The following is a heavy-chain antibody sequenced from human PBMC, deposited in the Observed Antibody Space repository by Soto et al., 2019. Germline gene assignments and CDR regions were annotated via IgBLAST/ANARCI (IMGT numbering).Heavy chain of an antibody. CDR2: INHSGST. CDR1: GGSFSGYY. V-gene: IGHV4-34*01. J-gene: IGHJ6*02. D-gene: IGHD3-16*01. CDR3: ARGRGKPGKGLRYYYYGMDV. Sequence: SETLSLTCAVYGGSFSGYYWSWIRQPPGKGLEWIGEINHSGSTNYNPSLKSRVTISVDTSKNQFSLKLSSVTAADTAVYYCARGRGKPGKGLRYYYYGMDVWGQGTTVTVSS.